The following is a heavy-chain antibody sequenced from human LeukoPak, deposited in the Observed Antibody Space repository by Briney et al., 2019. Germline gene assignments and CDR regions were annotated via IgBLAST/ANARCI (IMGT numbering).Heavy chain of an antibody. V-gene: IGHV4-61*02. Sequence: SETLSLTCTVSGGSISSGSYYWSWIRQPAGKGLEWIGRIYTSGSTNYNPSLKSRVTISVDTSKNQFSLKLSSVTAADTAVYYCARMALGIAAALDYWGQGTLVTVSS. J-gene: IGHJ4*02. CDR3: ARMALGIAAALDY. CDR1: GGSISSGSYY. D-gene: IGHD6-13*01. CDR2: IYTSGST.